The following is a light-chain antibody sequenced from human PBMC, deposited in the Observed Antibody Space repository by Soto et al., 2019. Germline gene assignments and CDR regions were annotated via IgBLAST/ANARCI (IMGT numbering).Light chain of an antibody. V-gene: IGKV4-1*01. CDR2: WAS. CDR1: QSVLYXSNNKNY. CDR3: QQYYNTPYS. J-gene: IGKJ2*01. Sequence: DIVMTXSPDSLXXSLGERATIXXXXSQSVLYXSNNKNYLAWYQQKPGQPPKLLIYWASTRESGVPDRFSGSGSGTDFTLTISSLQAEDVAVYYCQQYYNTPYSFGQGTKLEIK.